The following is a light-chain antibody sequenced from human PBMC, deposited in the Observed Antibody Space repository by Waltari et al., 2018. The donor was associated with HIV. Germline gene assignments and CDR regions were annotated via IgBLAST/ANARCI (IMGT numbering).Light chain of an antibody. J-gene: IGLJ3*02. V-gene: IGLV2-14*03. Sequence: QSALTQPASVSGSPGQSITISCTGTSTDVGAYCFVSWYQQHPGKAPKLMIYDVSSRPSGVSDRFSGSKSGNTASLTISGLQAEDEADYYCGSYTSSSTLVFGGGTKLTVL. CDR3: GSYTSSSTLV. CDR2: DVS. CDR1: STDVGAYCF.